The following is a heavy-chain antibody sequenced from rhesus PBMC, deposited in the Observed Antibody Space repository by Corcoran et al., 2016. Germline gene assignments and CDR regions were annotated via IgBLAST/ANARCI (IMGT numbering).Heavy chain of an antibody. D-gene: IGHD2-39*02. CDR2: VYGNRAST. CDR1: GGSIRGYYH. CDR3: ARQGYTDHLGGLDS. J-gene: IGHJ6*01. Sequence: QVQLQESGPGLVKPSETLSLTCTVSGGSIRGYYHWNSIRQSPGKGLEWIGAVYGNRASTNYNPSLKSRVTFSKDTSKNQFSLRLTSVTAADTAVYYCARQGYTDHLGGLDSWGQGVVVTVSS. V-gene: IGHV4-143*01.